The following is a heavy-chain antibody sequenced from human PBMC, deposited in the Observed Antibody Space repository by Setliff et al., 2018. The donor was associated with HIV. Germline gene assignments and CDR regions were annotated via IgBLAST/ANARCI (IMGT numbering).Heavy chain of an antibody. CDR1: GYTFTTYA. J-gene: IGHJ4*02. Sequence: ASVKVSCKASGYTFTTYAIHWVRQAPGQRLEWMGWINAGNGVTKFSQKFQDRVTITRDTSANTAYLELTSLRSEDTPVYYCARGPFRAHPLGGYPDYWGQGTLVTVSS. CDR3: ARGPFRAHPLGGYPDY. D-gene: IGHD3-16*02. V-gene: IGHV1-3*01. CDR2: INAGNGVT.